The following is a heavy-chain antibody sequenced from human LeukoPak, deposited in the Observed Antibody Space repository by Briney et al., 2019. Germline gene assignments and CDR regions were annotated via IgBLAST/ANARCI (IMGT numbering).Heavy chain of an antibody. D-gene: IGHD1-26*01. Sequence: PGGSLRLSCAASGFTVSSNYMSWVRQAPGKGLEWVSVIYSGGSTYYADSVKGRFTISRDNSKNTLYLQMNSLRAEDTAVYYCAREYSGSYPPDYWGQGTLVTVSS. CDR1: GFTVSSNY. CDR2: IYSGGST. CDR3: AREYSGSYPPDY. J-gene: IGHJ4*02. V-gene: IGHV3-53*01.